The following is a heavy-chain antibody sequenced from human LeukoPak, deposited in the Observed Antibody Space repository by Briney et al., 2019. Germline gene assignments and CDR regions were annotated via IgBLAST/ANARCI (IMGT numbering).Heavy chain of an antibody. V-gene: IGHV3-15*01. J-gene: IGHJ4*02. D-gene: IGHD3-10*01. Sequence: PGGSLRLSCAASGFTFRNAWMSWVRQAPGKGLEWVGRIKSKTDGGTTDFAAPVKGRFTISRDDSKNTLYPQMNSLKTEDTAVYYCTNYGSGSIGDYWGQGTLVTVSS. CDR2: IKSKTDGGTT. CDR1: GFTFRNAW. CDR3: TNYGSGSIGDY.